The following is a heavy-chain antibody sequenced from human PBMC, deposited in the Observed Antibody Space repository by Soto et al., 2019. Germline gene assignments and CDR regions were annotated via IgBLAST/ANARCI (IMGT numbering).Heavy chain of an antibody. CDR1: GGSITNSGYY. D-gene: IGHD3-3*01. CDR3: ATRITVFGLLIPPFDP. Sequence: SETLSLTCNVSGGSITNSGYYWGWIRQPPGKGLEWIGSIYYSGSTYYSPSLKSRVTMSVDTSKNQFSLRLSSVTAADTAIYYCATRITVFGLLIPPFDPWGQGTQVTVSS. J-gene: IGHJ5*02. CDR2: IYYSGST. V-gene: IGHV4-39*07.